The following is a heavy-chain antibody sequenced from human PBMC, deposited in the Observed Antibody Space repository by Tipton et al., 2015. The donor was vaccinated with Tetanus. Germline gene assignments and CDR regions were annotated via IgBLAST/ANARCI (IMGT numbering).Heavy chain of an antibody. V-gene: IGHV1-2*02. CDR3: ARDRGDYIYYGMDV. D-gene: IGHD3-22*01. CDR2: IDPNSGGI. CDR1: GYTFTGYY. J-gene: IGHJ6*02. Sequence: QLVQSGAEVKKPGASVKVSCKASGYTFTGYYIYWVRQAPGQGLEWMGWIDPNSGGINYAQKFQGRVTMTRDTSISTAYMELSSLRSDDTAVYYCARDRGDYIYYGMDVWGPGTTVTVSS.